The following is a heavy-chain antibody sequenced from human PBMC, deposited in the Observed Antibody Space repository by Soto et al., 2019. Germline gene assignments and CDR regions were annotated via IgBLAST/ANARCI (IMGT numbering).Heavy chain of an antibody. Sequence: EVKVIESGGDLIEPGGSLRLSCAASGFNVGSSYVTWVRQAPGEGLEWVSVIVSGGSTHYADSVTGRFTVSRDVSNNTVYLHMSRLRAEDTAVYFCATDSRNVGIGYFDSWGLGTLVTVSS. D-gene: IGHD1-26*01. V-gene: IGHV3-53*01. CDR1: GFNVGSSY. J-gene: IGHJ4*02. CDR2: IVSGGST. CDR3: ATDSRNVGIGYFDS.